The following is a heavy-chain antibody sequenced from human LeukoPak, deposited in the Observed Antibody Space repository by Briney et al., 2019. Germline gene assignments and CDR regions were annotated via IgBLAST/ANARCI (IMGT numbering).Heavy chain of an antibody. CDR3: ARHIGGGIEDMDV. Sequence: SETLSLTCTVSGYSMSSGYYWGWIRQPPGKGLEWIGSIYHSGRTYYNPSLKSRVTISVDTSKSQFSLKLSSVTAADTAVYYCARHIGGGIEDMDVWGKGTKVTVSS. CDR1: GYSMSSGYY. J-gene: IGHJ6*03. CDR2: IYHSGRT. D-gene: IGHD3-16*02. V-gene: IGHV4-38-2*02.